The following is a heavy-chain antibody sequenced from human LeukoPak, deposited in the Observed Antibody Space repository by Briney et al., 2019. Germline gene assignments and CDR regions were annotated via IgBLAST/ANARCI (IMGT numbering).Heavy chain of an antibody. CDR1: GGSFSTFY. CDR2: IIHNGNT. V-gene: IGHV4-34*12. J-gene: IGHJ4*02. D-gene: IGHD3-10*01. CDR3: ATVAIRAEVHFDH. Sequence: EASETLSLTCGVSGGSFSTFYWNWIRQHPGKGLGWIGEIIHNGNTNYNTSLKGRVTLSVDKSKNQFSLKLRSVTAADTALYYCATVAIRAEVHFDHWGQGLLVTVSS.